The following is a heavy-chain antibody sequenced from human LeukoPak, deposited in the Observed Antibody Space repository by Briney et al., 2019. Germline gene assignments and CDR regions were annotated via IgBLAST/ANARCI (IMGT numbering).Heavy chain of an antibody. Sequence: PGGSLRLSCAASGFTFSSYGMHWVRQAPGKGLEWVAFIRYDGSDKYYADSEKGRFTISRDNSKNTLYLQMNSLRAEDTAVYYCAKVPDYYDSSGDAYWGQGTLVTVSS. CDR3: AKVPDYYDSSGDAY. CDR1: GFTFSSYG. CDR2: IRYDGSDK. V-gene: IGHV3-30*02. D-gene: IGHD3-22*01. J-gene: IGHJ4*02.